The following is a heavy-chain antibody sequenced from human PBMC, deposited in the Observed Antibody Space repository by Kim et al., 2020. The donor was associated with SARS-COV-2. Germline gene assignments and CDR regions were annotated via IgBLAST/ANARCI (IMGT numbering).Heavy chain of an antibody. CDR3: ARGQSLDY. CDR2: ISYSGNS. CDR1: GGSIRSGGKF. V-gene: IGHV4-31*03. Sequence: SETLSLTCSVSGGSIRSGGKFWTWIRQHPAKGLEWIGYISYSGNSHYSPSLRSRVSISLQTSENQFSLLLTSVTAAVTAVYYCARGQSLDYWGQGILVTVSS. J-gene: IGHJ4*02.